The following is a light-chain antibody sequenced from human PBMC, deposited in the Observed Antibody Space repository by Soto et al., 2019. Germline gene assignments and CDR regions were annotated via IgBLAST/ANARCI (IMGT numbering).Light chain of an antibody. CDR3: CSYAGSSTYV. CDR1: SSDVGSYNL. J-gene: IGLJ1*01. Sequence: QSVLTQPASVSGSPGQSITISCTGTSSDVGSYNLVSWYQQHPGKAPKLMIYEVSKRPSGVSNRFSGSKSGNTAFLTISGLQAEDGADYYCCSYAGSSTYVFGTGTKVTV. CDR2: EVS. V-gene: IGLV2-23*02.